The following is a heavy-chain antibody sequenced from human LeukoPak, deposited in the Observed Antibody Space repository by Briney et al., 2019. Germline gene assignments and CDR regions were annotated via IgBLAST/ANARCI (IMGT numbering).Heavy chain of an antibody. CDR3: AREDVVLVDAVRYYYYGMDV. CDR1: GYNFISYY. V-gene: IGHV1-46*01. J-gene: IGHJ6*02. Sequence: ASVTVSFKSSGYNFISYYMHWVRQAPGQGLGWMGIINPSGGSTSYAQKFQDRVTMTRDTSTSTVYMELSSLKSEDTAVYYCAREDVVLVDAVRYYYYGMDVWGQGTTVTVSS. D-gene: IGHD2-8*01. CDR2: INPSGGST.